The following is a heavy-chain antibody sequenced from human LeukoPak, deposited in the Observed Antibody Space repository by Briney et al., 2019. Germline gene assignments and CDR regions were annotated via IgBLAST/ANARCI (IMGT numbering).Heavy chain of an antibody. CDR1: VGTFSSYA. D-gene: IGHD3-22*01. V-gene: IGHV1-69*13. CDR3: ARSGIHYYDSSGYYLNDAFDI. J-gene: IGHJ3*02. Sequence: ASVKVSCKASVGTFSSYAISWVRQAPGQGLEWMGGIIPIFGTANYAQKFQGRVTITADESTSTAYMELSSLRSEDTAVYYCARSGIHYYDSSGYYLNDAFDIWGQGTMVTVSS. CDR2: IIPIFGTA.